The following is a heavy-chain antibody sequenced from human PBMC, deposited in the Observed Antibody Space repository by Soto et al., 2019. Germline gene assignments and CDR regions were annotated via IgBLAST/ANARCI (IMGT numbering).Heavy chain of an antibody. CDR2: ISTYNGNT. Sequence: ASVKVSCKASGYTFTNYGFTWVRQAPGQGLEWLGWISTYNGNTKYAQKVQGRLTMTTDTSTSTANMELTSLRSDDTALYYCAKTTVTASYYYMDVWGKGSTVTVSS. V-gene: IGHV1-18*01. D-gene: IGHD4-17*01. CDR1: GYTFTNYG. J-gene: IGHJ6*03. CDR3: AKTTVTASYYYMDV.